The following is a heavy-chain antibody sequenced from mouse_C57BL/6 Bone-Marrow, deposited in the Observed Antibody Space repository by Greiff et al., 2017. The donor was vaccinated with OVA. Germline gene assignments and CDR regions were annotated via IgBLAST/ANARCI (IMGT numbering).Heavy chain of an antibody. Sequence: VQLVESGPGLVQPSQSLSITCTVSGFSLTSYGVHWVRQSPGKGLEWLGVIWSGGSTDYNAAFISRLSISKDNSKSQVFFKMNSLQADDTAIYYCASVAWFAYWGQGTLVTVSA. CDR3: ASVAWFAY. J-gene: IGHJ3*01. CDR2: IWSGGST. V-gene: IGHV2-2*01. CDR1: GFSLTSYG.